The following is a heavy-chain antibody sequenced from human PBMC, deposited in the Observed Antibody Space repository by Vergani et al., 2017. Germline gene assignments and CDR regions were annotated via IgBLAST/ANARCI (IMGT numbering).Heavy chain of an antibody. Sequence: QVQLVESGGGVVQPGRSLRLSCAASGFTFSSYGMHWVRQAPGKGLEWVAVIWYDGSNKYYGDSVKGRFTISRDNSKNTLYLQMNSLRAEDTAVYYCARDFMAARPYWYFDLWGRGTLVTVSS. CDR1: GFTFSSYG. CDR3: ARDFMAARPYWYFDL. J-gene: IGHJ2*01. V-gene: IGHV3-33*01. CDR2: IWYDGSNK. D-gene: IGHD6-6*01.